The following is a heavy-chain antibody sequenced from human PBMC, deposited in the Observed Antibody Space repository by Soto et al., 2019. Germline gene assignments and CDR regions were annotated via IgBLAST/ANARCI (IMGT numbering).Heavy chain of an antibody. V-gene: IGHV1-69*12. CDR2: IIPIFGTV. J-gene: IGHJ6*02. CDR3: ASHSYGYFPHYYHGMDV. CDR1: GGTFSSYA. Sequence: QVQLVQSGAEVKKPGSSVKVSCKASGGTFSSYASSWVRQAPGQGLEWMGGIIPIFGTVNYAQKFQGRVTITADESTSTAYMELSSLRSEDTAVYYCASHSYGYFPHYYHGMDVWGQGTTVTVSS. D-gene: IGHD5-18*01.